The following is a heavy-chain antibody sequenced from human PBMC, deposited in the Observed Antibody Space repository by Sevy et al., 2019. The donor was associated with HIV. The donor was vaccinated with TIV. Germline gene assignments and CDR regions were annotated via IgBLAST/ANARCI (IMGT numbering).Heavy chain of an antibody. CDR3: ARLRSCGGDCYYFDY. Sequence: ASVKVSCKASGYTFTNYYMHWVRQAPGQGLEWMGIINPSGGSTGYAQSFQGRVILTRDTSTDTVYMELNSLRSEDTAVYYCARLRSCGGDCYYFDYWGQGTLVTVSS. J-gene: IGHJ4*02. D-gene: IGHD2-21*02. CDR2: INPSGGST. CDR1: GYTFTNYY. V-gene: IGHV1-46*01.